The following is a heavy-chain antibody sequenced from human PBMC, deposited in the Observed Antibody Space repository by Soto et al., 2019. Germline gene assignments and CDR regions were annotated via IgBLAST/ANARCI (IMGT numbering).Heavy chain of an antibody. V-gene: IGHV3-33*01. CDR1: GFTFSSYG. Sequence: GGSLRLSCAASGFTFSSYGMHWVRQAPGKGLEWVAVIWYDGSNKYYADSVKGRFTISRDNSKNTLYLQMNSLRAEDTAVYYCAREAEYCSGGSCYSPRKYYYYYMDVWGKGTTVTVSS. CDR3: AREAEYCSGGSCYSPRKYYYYYMDV. CDR2: IWYDGSNK. J-gene: IGHJ6*03. D-gene: IGHD2-15*01.